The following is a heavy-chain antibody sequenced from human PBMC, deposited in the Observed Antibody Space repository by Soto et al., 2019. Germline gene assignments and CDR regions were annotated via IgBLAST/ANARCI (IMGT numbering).Heavy chain of an antibody. D-gene: IGHD3-3*01. CDR2: INAGNGNT. J-gene: IGHJ6*02. CDR3: AREMRTRNITSFGVVIYYYYGMDV. V-gene: IGHV1-3*01. CDR1: GYTFTSYA. Sequence: VASVKVSCKASGYTFTSYAMHWVRQAPGQRLEWMGWINAGNGNTKYSQKFQGRVTITRDTSASTAYMELSSLRSEDTAVYYCAREMRTRNITSFGVVIYYYYGMDVWGQGTTVTVSS.